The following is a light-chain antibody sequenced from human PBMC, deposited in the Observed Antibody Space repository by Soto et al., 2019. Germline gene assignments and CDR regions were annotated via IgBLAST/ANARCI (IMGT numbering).Light chain of an antibody. CDR1: SSDVGGYNY. V-gene: IGLV2-14*01. J-gene: IGLJ2*01. CDR2: DVS. Sequence: QSALTQPASVSGSPGQSITISCTGTSSDVGGYNYVSWYQQHPGKAPKLMIYDVSNRPSGVSNRFSGSKSGNTASLTISGLQAEDEADYYCSSYTSSITPYVVFGGGTKLTVL. CDR3: SSYTSSITPYVV.